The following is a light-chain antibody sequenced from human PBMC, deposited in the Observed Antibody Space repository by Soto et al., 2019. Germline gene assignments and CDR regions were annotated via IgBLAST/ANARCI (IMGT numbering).Light chain of an antibody. Sequence: DILETQCLPTLSASVGDRVTIPCGASQTITTCMAWYQQKPGKDPKLPIYDASSLHSGVQSTFSGSGSGTEFTLTIRRLQPDDFATYYCQQYNSYSTFGQGTKVDI. J-gene: IGKJ1*01. CDR1: QTITTC. V-gene: IGKV1-5*01. CDR2: DAS. CDR3: QQYNSYST.